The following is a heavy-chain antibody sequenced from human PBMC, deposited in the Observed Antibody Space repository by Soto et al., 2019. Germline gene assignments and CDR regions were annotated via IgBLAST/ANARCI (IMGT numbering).Heavy chain of an antibody. CDR2: ISSSGSTI. Sequence: EVQLVESGGGLVQPGGSLRLSCAASGFTFSSYEMNWVRQAPGKGLEWVSYISSSGSTIYYADSVKGRFTISRDNAKNSLYLQMNSLRAEDTAVYYCAREPYCSSTSCYQVGWFDPWGQGTLVTVSS. V-gene: IGHV3-48*03. D-gene: IGHD2-2*01. J-gene: IGHJ5*02. CDR1: GFTFSSYE. CDR3: AREPYCSSTSCYQVGWFDP.